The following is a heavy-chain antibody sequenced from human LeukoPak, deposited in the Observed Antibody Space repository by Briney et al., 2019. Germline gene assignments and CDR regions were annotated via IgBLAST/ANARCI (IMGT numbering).Heavy chain of an antibody. D-gene: IGHD5-18*01. Sequence: SETLSLTCAVYGGSFSGYYWSWIRQPPGKGLEWIGGINHSGSTNYNPSLKSRVTISVDTSKNQFSLKLSSVTAADTAVYYCARVRRGYSYGTRWYFDLWGRGTLVTVSS. CDR1: GGSFSGYY. J-gene: IGHJ2*01. V-gene: IGHV4-34*01. CDR3: ARVRRGYSYGTRWYFDL. CDR2: INHSGST.